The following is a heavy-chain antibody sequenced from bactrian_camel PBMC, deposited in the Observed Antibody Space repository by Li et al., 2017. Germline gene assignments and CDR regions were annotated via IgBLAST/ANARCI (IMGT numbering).Heavy chain of an antibody. D-gene: IGHD6*01. J-gene: IGHJ4*01. CDR3: AADGVNLQLARGYNY. CDR2: IDSDGVT. V-gene: IGHV3S53*01. Sequence: QVQLVESGGGSVEAGGSLRLSCQASGNTQSLRCMGWFRQVPGKEREGVADIDSDGVTSYANSVKDRFTISLGNAKNTIYLQMDSLKPEDSAMYYCAADGVNLQLARGYNYWGQGTQVTVS. CDR1: GNTQSLRC.